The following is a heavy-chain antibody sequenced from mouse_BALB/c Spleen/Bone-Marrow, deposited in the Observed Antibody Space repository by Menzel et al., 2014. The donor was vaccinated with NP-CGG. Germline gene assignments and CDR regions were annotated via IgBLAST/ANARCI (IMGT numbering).Heavy chain of an antibody. D-gene: IGHD1-1*02. CDR1: GYVFXSSW. V-gene: IGHV1-82*01. J-gene: IGHJ1*01. CDR2: IYPGDGNT. Sequence: VQLQQSGPELVKPGASVKISCRASGYVFXSSWMNWVKQRPGQGLEWIGRIYPGDGNTSYDGKFKGKATLTADTSSSTAYMQISSLTSVDSAVYFCARRRTFITSVVDYFDVWGAGTTVTVSS. CDR3: ARRRTFITSVVDYFDV.